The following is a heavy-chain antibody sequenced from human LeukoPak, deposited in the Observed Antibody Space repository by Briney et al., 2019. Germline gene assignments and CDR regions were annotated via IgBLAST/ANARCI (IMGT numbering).Heavy chain of an antibody. V-gene: IGHV1-24*01. CDR2: FDPEDGET. D-gene: IGHD1-26*01. J-gene: IGHJ3*02. CDR3: AYSGSYLDAFDI. CDR1: GYTLTELS. Sequence: ASVKVSCKVSGYTLTELSMHWVRQAPGRGLEWMGGFDPEDGETIYAQKFQGRVTMTEDTSTDTAYMELSSLRSEDTAVYYCAYSGSYLDAFDIWGQGTMVTVSS.